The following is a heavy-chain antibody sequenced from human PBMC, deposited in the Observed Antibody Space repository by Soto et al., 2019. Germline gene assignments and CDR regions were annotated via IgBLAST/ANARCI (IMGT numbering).Heavy chain of an antibody. J-gene: IGHJ4*02. V-gene: IGHV1-69*02. CDR2: SIPMLGMS. CDR3: ATTYGSGSAHFDY. CDR1: GGTFSSYT. Sequence: QVQLVQSGPEVKKPGSSVRVSCTASGGTFSSYTINWVRQVPGQGPEWMGRSIPMLGMSNYAQKFQGRVMMIADKSTNTVYMELSSLRSADTDIYYSATTYGSGSAHFDYWGQGTLVTVSS. D-gene: IGHD3-10*01.